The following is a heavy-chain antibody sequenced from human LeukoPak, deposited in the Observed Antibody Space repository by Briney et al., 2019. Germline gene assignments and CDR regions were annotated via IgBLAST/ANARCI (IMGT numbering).Heavy chain of an antibody. CDR3: ARSGTGWFGDRLAFDP. CDR2: IYYSGST. Sequence: SETLSLTCAVSGGSISSNGNYYWSWIRQPPGKGLEWIGYIYYSGSTNYNPSLKSRVTISVDTSKNQFSLKLSSVTAADTAVYYCARSGTGWFGDRLAFDPWGQGTLVTVSS. V-gene: IGHV4-61*01. CDR1: GGSISSNGNYY. J-gene: IGHJ5*02. D-gene: IGHD3-10*01.